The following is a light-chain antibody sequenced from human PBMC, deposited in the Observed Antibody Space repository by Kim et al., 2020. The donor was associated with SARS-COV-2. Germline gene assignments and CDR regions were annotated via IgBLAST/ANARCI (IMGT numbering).Light chain of an antibody. CDR1: QRISINW. V-gene: IGKV1-5*03. CDR3: QHSDLGT. Sequence: DIQMTQSPFTLSASVGDRVTITCRASQRISINWLTWYQQQPGKAPRLLIYRTSILQSGVPSRFSGSGSGTEFTLTISSLQPDDFASYYCQHSDLGTFGQGTKVDIK. J-gene: IGKJ1*01. CDR2: RTS.